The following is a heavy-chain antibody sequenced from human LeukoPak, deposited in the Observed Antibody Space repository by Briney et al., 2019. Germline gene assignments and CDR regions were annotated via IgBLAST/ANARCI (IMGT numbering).Heavy chain of an antibody. CDR2: ISAYNGNT. Sequence: ASGKVSCKASGYTFTSYGISWVRQAPGQGLEWMGWISAYNGNTTYAQNLQGGVTITTDTSTSTAYMERRSLRSDDPAVSYCGRAPGYSSSEADFDYWGQGTLVTVSS. J-gene: IGHJ4*02. V-gene: IGHV1-18*01. D-gene: IGHD6-6*01. CDR1: GYTFTSYG. CDR3: GRAPGYSSSEADFDY.